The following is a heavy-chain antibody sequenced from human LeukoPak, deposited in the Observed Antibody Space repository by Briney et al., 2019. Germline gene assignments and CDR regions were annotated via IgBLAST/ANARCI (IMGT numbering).Heavy chain of an antibody. CDR2: ISSSSSYI. V-gene: IGHV3-21*01. CDR3: ARSEGNYYYYYGMDV. J-gene: IGHJ6*02. CDR1: GFTFSSYS. Sequence: GGSLRLSCAASGFTFSSYSMNWVRQAPGKGLEWVSSISSSSSYIYYADSVKGRFTISRDNAKNSLYLQMNSLRAEDTAVYYCARSEGNYYYYYGMDVWAKGPRSPSP. D-gene: IGHD3-10*01.